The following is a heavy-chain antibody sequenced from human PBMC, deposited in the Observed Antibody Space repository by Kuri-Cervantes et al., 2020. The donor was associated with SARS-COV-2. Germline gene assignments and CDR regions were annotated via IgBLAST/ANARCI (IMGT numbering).Heavy chain of an antibody. CDR2: IVPIFGTA. CDR3: VSRAVEGVDY. Sequence: SVKVSCKASGGTFSSYAISWVRRAPGQGLEWMGGIVPIFGTANYAHTFQGRVTITADDSTRTAYMELSSLRFEDTAIYYCVSRAVEGVDYWGQGTLVTVSS. J-gene: IGHJ4*02. V-gene: IGHV1-69*13. D-gene: IGHD5-24*01. CDR1: GGTFSSYA.